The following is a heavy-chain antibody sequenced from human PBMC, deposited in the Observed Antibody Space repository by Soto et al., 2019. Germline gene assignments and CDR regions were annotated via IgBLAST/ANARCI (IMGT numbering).Heavy chain of an antibody. CDR1: GFTFSSYS. D-gene: IGHD3-10*01. CDR2: ISSSSSYI. J-gene: IGHJ6*02. Sequence: EVQLVESGGGLVKPGGSLRLSCAASGFTFSSYSMNWVRQAPGKGLEWVSSISSSSSYIYYADSVKGRFTISRDNAKNSLYRQMYSLRAEDTAVYYCARDRKIWFGELVYYGMDVWGQGTTVTVS. V-gene: IGHV3-21*01. CDR3: ARDRKIWFGELVYYGMDV.